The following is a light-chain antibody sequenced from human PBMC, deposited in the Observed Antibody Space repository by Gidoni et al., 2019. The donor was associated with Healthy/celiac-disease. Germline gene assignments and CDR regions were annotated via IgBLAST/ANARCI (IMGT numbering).Light chain of an antibody. CDR2: RNH. Sequence: QSVLTQPPSASGTPGHRGTISCSGSSPNIGSNYVNWYQQLPGTAPKLLIYRNHQRPPGVPDRFSGSKSGTSASLAISGLRSEDEADYYCAAWDDSLSGWVFGGGTTLTVL. V-gene: IGLV1-47*01. J-gene: IGLJ3*02. CDR1: SPNIGSNY. CDR3: AAWDDSLSGWV.